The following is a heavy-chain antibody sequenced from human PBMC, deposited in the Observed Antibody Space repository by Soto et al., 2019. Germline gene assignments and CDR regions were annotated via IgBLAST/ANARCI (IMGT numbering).Heavy chain of an antibody. CDR3: AHYSSTSSFDY. CDR2: IYWDDDK. D-gene: IGHD6-13*01. CDR1: GFSLSTSGMG. J-gene: IGHJ4*02. V-gene: IGHV2-5*02. Sequence: QITLKESGPTLVKPTQTFTLACTFSGFSLSTSGMGVGCIRQPPGKALEWLALIYWDDDKRYSPSLKSRLTITKDTSKNQVALTMPNMNPVDTATYYCAHYSSTSSFDYWGQGTLVTVSS.